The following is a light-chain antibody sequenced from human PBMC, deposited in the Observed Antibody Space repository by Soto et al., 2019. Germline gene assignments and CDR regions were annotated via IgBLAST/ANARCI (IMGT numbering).Light chain of an antibody. J-gene: IGKJ4*01. Sequence: DIQMTQSPSSLSASVGDRVTITCQASQDIANYLNWYQQKAGRAPKFLIYDASNLETGVPSRFSGSGSGTDFTLTISSLQPEDVATYYCQKYNSAPLTFGGGTKVEIK. CDR2: DAS. CDR3: QKYNSAPLT. CDR1: QDIANY. V-gene: IGKV1-33*01.